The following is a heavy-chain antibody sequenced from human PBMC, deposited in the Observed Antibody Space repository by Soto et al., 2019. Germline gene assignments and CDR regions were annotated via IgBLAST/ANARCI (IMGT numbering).Heavy chain of an antibody. V-gene: IGHV1-69*01. D-gene: IGHD3-3*01. J-gene: IGHJ5*02. CDR2: IIPIFGTA. Sequence: QVQLVQSGAEVKKPGSSVKVSCKASGGTFSSYAISWVRQAPGQGLEWMGGIIPIFGTANYAQKFQGRVPITADDSTSTAYMELSSLRSEDTAVYYGARPYHFWSGYYTGGFAPWGQGTLVTVSS. CDR3: ARPYHFWSGYYTGGFAP. CDR1: GGTFSSYA.